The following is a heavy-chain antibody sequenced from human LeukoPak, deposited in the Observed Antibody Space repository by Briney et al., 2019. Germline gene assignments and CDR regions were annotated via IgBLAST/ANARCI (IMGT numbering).Heavy chain of an antibody. D-gene: IGHD2-2*01. CDR1: GYTFTGCY. V-gene: IGHV1-2*02. Sequence: GASVKVSCKASGYTFTGCYMHWVRQAPGQGLEWMGWINPNSGGTNYAQKFQGRVTMTRDTSISTAYMELSRLRSDDTAVYYCARGGRVVPAAVGRRASGAEDYWGQGTPVTVSS. CDR3: ARGGRVVPAAVGRRASGAEDY. J-gene: IGHJ4*02. CDR2: INPNSGGT.